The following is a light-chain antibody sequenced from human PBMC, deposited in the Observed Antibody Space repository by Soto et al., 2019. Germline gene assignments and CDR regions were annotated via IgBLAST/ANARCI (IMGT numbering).Light chain of an antibody. V-gene: IGKV1-6*01. J-gene: IGKJ1*01. CDR3: QQYHSWPPRT. Sequence: AIQLTQSPSSLSASVGDRVTITCRASQVIGNDLGWYQQRPGQAPELLIYGASTLQSGVPSRFSGSGSGTDFTLTISSLQPEDFAVYYCQQYHSWPPRTFGQGTEVEIK. CDR1: QVIGND. CDR2: GAS.